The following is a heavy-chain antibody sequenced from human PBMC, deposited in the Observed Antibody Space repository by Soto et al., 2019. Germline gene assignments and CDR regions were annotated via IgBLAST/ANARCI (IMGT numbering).Heavy chain of an antibody. V-gene: IGHV4-31*01. CDR1: GGSISRGGYY. Sequence: QVQLQESGPGLVKPSQTLSLTCTVSGGSISRGGYYWTWIRQHPGKGLEWIGYIYYSGSTYYNPSIKSLLSISLDTSKNQFSLKLRSVSAADTAVYYCARSVFPLGQGTLVTVSS. CDR3: ARSVFP. CDR2: IYYSGST. J-gene: IGHJ5*02.